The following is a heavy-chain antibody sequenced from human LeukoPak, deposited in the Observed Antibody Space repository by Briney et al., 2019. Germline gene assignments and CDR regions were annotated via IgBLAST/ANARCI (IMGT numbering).Heavy chain of an antibody. CDR1: GFTFSSYG. D-gene: IGHD7-27*01. CDR3: ARFSGLGSNWGRDY. Sequence: GGSLRLSCAASGFTFSSYGMCWVRQIPGKGLEWVANIKQDGSETHYVDSVKGRFTISRDNSKNSLFLQMNSLRAEDTAVYYCARFSGLGSNWGRDYWGQGTLVTVSS. CDR2: IKQDGSET. V-gene: IGHV3-7*05. J-gene: IGHJ4*02.